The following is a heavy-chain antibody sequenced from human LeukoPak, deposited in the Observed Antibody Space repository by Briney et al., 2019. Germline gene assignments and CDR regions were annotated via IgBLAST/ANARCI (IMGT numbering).Heavy chain of an antibody. V-gene: IGHV1-3*01. CDR1: GYTFTSYA. CDR2: INAGNGNT. D-gene: IGHD2-21*02. J-gene: IGHJ3*02. Sequence: GASVKVSCKAFGYTFTSYAMHWVRQAPGQRLEWMGWINAGNGNTKYSQKFQGRVTITRDTSASTAYMELSSLRSEDTAVYYCARDGHCGGDCYNPDAFDTWGQGTMVTVSS. CDR3: ARDGHCGGDCYNPDAFDT.